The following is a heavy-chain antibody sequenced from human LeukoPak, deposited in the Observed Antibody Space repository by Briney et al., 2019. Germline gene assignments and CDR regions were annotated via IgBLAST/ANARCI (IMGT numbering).Heavy chain of an antibody. CDR3: AKDQNYESSGYYGGFDY. CDR2: ISGSGGDA. Sequence: GGSLRLSCAASGFSFSSHVMHWVRQAPGKGLEWVSGISGSGGDAYYADSVKGRFTISRDNSKNTLNLQMNSLRAEDTALYYCAKDQNYESSGYYGGFDYWGQGTLVTVSS. V-gene: IGHV3-23*01. D-gene: IGHD3-22*01. CDR1: GFSFSSHV. J-gene: IGHJ4*02.